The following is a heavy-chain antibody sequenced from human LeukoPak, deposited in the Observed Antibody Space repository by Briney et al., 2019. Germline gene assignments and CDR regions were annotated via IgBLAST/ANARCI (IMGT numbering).Heavy chain of an antibody. CDR3: ARDVGSGTYMFDF. CDR1: GCTFSSYY. D-gene: IGHD6-19*01. CDR2: INPGRDST. Sequence: GASVKVSCKASGCTFSSYYIHWVRQAPGQGLEWMGTINPGRDSTSYAQKFQGRVIMTRDTSTSTVDMDLSSLRSDDTAVYYCARDVGSGTYMFDFWGQGTLVTVSS. J-gene: IGHJ4*02. V-gene: IGHV1-46*01.